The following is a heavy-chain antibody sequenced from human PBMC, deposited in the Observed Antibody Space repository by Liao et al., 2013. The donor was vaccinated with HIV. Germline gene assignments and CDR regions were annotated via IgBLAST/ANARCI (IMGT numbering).Heavy chain of an antibody. CDR1: GGSISSYY. CDR3: ARGPYYDFWSGYYPYYFDY. CDR2: ISTSGST. J-gene: IGHJ4*02. V-gene: IGHV4-4*07. Sequence: QVQLQESGPGLVKPSETLSLTCTVSGGSISSYYWSWIRQPAGKGLEWIGRISTSGSTNYNPSLKSRVTMSVDTSKNHFSLKLSSVTAADTAVYYCARGPYYDFWSGYYPYYFDYWGQGTLVTVSS. D-gene: IGHD3-3*01.